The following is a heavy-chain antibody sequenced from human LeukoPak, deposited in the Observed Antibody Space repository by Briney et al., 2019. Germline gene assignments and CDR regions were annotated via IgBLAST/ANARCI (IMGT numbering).Heavy chain of an antibody. J-gene: IGHJ3*01. V-gene: IGHV4-38-2*02. CDR1: GYFSTNYY. D-gene: IGHD5-12*01. Sequence: SETLSLTCTVSGYFSTNYYWAWIRQPPGKGLEWIASIRHDGHTYYNASLKSQVTISIDMSRNQFSLKLNSLTAADTAVYYCARQVATKGEWAFDVWGQGTMVTVSS. CDR2: IRHDGHT. CDR3: ARQVATKGEWAFDV.